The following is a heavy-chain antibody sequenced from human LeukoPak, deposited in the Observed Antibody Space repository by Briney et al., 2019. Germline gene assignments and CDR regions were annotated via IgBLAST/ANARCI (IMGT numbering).Heavy chain of an antibody. CDR3: ARNAYGAQTPSDV. V-gene: IGHV3-7*05. J-gene: IGHJ6*02. CDR1: GFTFRIYA. CDR2: IKQDGSEK. Sequence: GGSLRLSCAASGFTFRIYAMNWVRQAPGKGLEGVANIKQDGSEKKYVDSVKGRFTISRDNAKNSLYLQMNSLRAEDTAVYYCARNAYGAQTPSDVWGQGTTVTVSS. D-gene: IGHD4-17*01.